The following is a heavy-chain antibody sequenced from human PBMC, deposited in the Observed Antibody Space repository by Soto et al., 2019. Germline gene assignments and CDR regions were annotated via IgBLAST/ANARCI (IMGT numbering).Heavy chain of an antibody. J-gene: IGHJ6*01. CDR1: GGSISSGDYY. CDR2: IYYSGST. CDR3: ARRYGAIIHSLADV. D-gene: IGHD3-3*01. V-gene: IGHV4-30-4*02. Sequence: TSETLSLTCTVSGGSISSGDYYWSWIRQPPGKGLEWIGYIYYSGSTYYNPSLKSRVTISVDTSKNQFSLKLSSVTAADTAVYYCARRYGAIIHSLADVWGEGTSVTVSS.